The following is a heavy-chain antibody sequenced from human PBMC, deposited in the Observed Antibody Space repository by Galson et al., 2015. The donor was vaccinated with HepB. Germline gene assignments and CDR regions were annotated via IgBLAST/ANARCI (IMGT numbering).Heavy chain of an antibody. J-gene: IGHJ4*02. CDR3: TRGCWGSGGSCFDY. D-gene: IGHD2-15*01. CDR2: IRSKAYGGTT. Sequence: SLRLSCAASGFTFGDYAMSWVRQAPGKGLEWVGFIRSKAYGGTTEYAASVKGRFTISRDDSKSIAYLQMNSLKTEDTAVYYCTRGCWGSGGSCFDYWGQGTLVTVSS. CDR1: GFTFGDYA. V-gene: IGHV3-49*04.